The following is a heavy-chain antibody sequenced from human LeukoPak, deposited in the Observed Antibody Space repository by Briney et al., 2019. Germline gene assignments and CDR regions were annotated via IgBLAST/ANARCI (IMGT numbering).Heavy chain of an antibody. CDR2: IYYSGST. Sequence: PSETLSLTCTVSGGSISSYYWSWIRQPPGKGLEWIGYIYYSGSTNYNPSLKSRVTISVDTSKNQFSLKLSSVTAADTAVYYCARAASGIAVAGNLGWFDPWGQGTLVTVSS. CDR1: GGSISSYY. V-gene: IGHV4-59*01. CDR3: ARAASGIAVAGNLGWFDP. D-gene: IGHD6-19*01. J-gene: IGHJ5*02.